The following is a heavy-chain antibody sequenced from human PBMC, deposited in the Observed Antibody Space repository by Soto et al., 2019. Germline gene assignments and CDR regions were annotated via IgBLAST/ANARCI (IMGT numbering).Heavy chain of an antibody. CDR2: INAGNGNT. V-gene: IGHV1-3*01. CDR1: GFVSTNHN. D-gene: IGHD6-19*01. CDR3: ASDYGSNWRL. J-gene: IGHJ4*02. Sequence: QAHLVQSGTEVKMPGDSVQVSCKASGFVSTNHNFPWVRQAPGQSLEWMGRINAGNGNTQYSQNFQGRVTFTSEPSASTAFMELTNLRFEDRAMYYCASDYGSNWRLWGQGTLVSVSS.